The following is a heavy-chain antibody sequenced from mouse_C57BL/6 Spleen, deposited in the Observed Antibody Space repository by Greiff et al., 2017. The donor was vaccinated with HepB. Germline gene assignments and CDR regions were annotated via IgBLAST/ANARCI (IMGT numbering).Heavy chain of an antibody. D-gene: IGHD2-3*01. V-gene: IGHV1-61*01. CDR2: IYPSDSET. J-gene: IGHJ2*01. CDR3: ASLDGYPYYFDY. CDR1: GYTFTSYW. Sequence: QVQLQQPGAELVRPGSSVKLSCKASGYTFTSYWMDWVKQRPGQGLEWIGNIYPSDSETHYNQKFKDKATLTVDKSSSTAYMQLSSLTSEDSAVYYCASLDGYPYYFDYWGQGTTLTVSS.